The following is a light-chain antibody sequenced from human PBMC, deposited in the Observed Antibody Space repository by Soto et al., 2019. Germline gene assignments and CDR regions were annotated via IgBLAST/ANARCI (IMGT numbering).Light chain of an antibody. J-gene: IGKJ1*01. CDR2: DAY. V-gene: IGKV1-5*01. CDR3: RRDTAFSQT. CDR1: QSMNDW. Sequence: DIPMTQSPSTLSASVGDRVTITCRASQSMNDWLAWYQQKPGKAPKVLMYDAYSLQSGVPSRFSGSGSGTEFTLTIDSLQPDDIATYYCRRDTAFSQTFGHGTKVEI.